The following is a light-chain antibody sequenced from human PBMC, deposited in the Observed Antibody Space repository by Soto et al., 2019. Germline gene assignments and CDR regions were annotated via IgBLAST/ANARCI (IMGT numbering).Light chain of an antibody. CDR3: QQYKSYSWT. J-gene: IGKJ1*01. CDR2: DAS. V-gene: IGKV1-5*01. CDR1: QSISTW. Sequence: NQMTQSPSTMSASVGDRVTITCRASQSISTWLAWYQQKPGKAPKLLIYDASSLESGVPSRFSGSGSGTEFTLTISSLQPDDFATYYCQQYKSYSWTFGQGTKVDIK.